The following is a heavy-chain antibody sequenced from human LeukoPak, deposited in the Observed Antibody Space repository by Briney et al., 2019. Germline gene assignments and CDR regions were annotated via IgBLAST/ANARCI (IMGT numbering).Heavy chain of an antibody. CDR3: AKIWHEAEYYFDY. Sequence: GGSLRLSCAASGFTFSSYAMSWVRQAPGKGLEWVSAISGSGGSTYYADSVKGRFTISRDNSKNTLCLQMNSLRAEDTAVYYCAKIWHEAEYYFDYWGQGTLVTVSS. CDR1: GFTFSSYA. V-gene: IGHV3-23*01. CDR2: ISGSGGST. D-gene: IGHD3-10*01. J-gene: IGHJ4*02.